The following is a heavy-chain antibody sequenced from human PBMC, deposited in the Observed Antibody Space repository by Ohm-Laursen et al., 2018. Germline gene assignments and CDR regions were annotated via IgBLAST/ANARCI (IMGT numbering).Heavy chain of an antibody. V-gene: IGHV4-4*07. CDR2: IYTSGST. CDR3: ARGPHGADSSGYFDY. J-gene: IGHJ4*02. Sequence: SETLSLTCPVSGGSISSYYWSWIRQPAGKGLEWIGRIYTSGSTNYNPSLKSRVTMTLDTSKNQFSLKLSSVTAADTAVYYCARGPHGADSSGYFDYWGQGTLVTVSS. D-gene: IGHD3-22*01. CDR1: GGSISSYY.